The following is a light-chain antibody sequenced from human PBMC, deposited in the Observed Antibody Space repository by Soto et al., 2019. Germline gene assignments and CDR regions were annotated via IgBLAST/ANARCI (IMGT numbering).Light chain of an antibody. CDR1: QSVSNK. CDR2: DTS. J-gene: IGKJ4*01. Sequence: EIVLTQSPATLSLSPGERATLSCRASQSVSNKLAWYQHKPGQAPRVLIYDTSTRAAGIPARFSGSGSGTDFTLTISSLQSEDFAVYYCQQRSNWPPLTFGGGTKVDIK. CDR3: QQRSNWPPLT. V-gene: IGKV3-11*01.